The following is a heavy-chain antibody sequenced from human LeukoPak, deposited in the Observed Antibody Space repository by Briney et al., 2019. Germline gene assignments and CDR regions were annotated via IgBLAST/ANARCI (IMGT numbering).Heavy chain of an antibody. CDR2: INQDGSTK. Sequence: QPGGSLRLSCAASGFTFSSDWMSWVRQAPGKGLEWVAKINQDGSTKYYVDSVKGRFTISRDNAQNSLYLQMNSLTAEDTALYYCARDPDILIGVACENWGQGEMVTVST. J-gene: IGHJ3*02. CDR3: ARDPDILIGVACEN. CDR1: GFTFSSDW. V-gene: IGHV3-7*05. D-gene: IGHD3-9*01.